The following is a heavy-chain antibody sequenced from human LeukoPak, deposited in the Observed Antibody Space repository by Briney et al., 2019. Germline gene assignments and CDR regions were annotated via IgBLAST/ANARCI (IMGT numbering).Heavy chain of an antibody. J-gene: IGHJ4*02. V-gene: IGHV3-30*02. CDR3: GNAFCSSTSFYNRGGGYFDH. CDR2: IRYDGSNK. D-gene: IGHD2-2*02. CDR1: GFTFSSYG. Sequence: GGSLRLSCAASGFTFSSYGMHWVRQAPGKGLEWVAFIRYDGSNKYYADSVKGRFTISRYNSRNTLYLQMNSLRAEDTAVYYCGNAFCSSTSFYNRGGGYFDHWGQGTLVTVSS.